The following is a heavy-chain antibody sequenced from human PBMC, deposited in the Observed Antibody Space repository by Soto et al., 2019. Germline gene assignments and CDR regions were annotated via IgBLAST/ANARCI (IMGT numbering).Heavy chain of an antibody. D-gene: IGHD3-9*01. CDR3: ASHYDILTGYHDY. CDR1: GGTFSNYA. V-gene: IGHV1-69*04. Sequence: SVKVSCKASGGTFSNYAISWVRQAPGQGLEWVGRIIPTFGITNYAQKFQGRVTITADKSTSTAYMELSSLRSEYSAVYYCASHYDILTGYHDYWGQGTLVTVSS. J-gene: IGHJ4*02. CDR2: IIPTFGIT.